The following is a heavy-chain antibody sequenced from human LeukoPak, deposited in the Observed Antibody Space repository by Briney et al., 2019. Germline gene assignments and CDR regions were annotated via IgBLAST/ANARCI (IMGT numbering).Heavy chain of an antibody. CDR3: AREGNTVGAQNWFDP. D-gene: IGHD2-15*01. Sequence: SQTLSLTCAISGDSVSSNSAAWNWLRQSPSRGLEWLGRTYYRSKWYNDYAVSVKSRITINPDTSKNQFSLQLNSVTPEDTAVYYCAREGNTVGAQNWFDPWGQGTLVTVSS. CDR1: GDSVSSNSAA. CDR2: TYYRSKWYN. V-gene: IGHV6-1*01. J-gene: IGHJ5*02.